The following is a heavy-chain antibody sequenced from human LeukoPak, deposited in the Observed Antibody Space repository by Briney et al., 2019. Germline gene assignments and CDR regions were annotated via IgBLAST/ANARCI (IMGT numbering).Heavy chain of an antibody. CDR1: GYTFTSYG. V-gene: IGHV1-18*01. D-gene: IGHD7-27*01. Sequence: ASVKVSCKASGYTFTSYGITWVRQAPGQGLEWMGCISAYNGNTNYAHTLQGRVTMTTDASTSTAYMELRSLRSDDTAMYYCARELISGDNYYFDYWGQGALVTVSS. J-gene: IGHJ4*02. CDR3: ARELISGDNYYFDY. CDR2: ISAYNGNT.